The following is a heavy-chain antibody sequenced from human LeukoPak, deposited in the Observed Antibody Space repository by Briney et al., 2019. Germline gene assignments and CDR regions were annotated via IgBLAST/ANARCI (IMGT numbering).Heavy chain of an antibody. CDR2: IYPDGRT. Sequence: GGSLRLSCAASGFIVSNNYMSWVRQAPGEGLEWVSVIYPDGRTYYADSVKGRFTISRDNPKNTLYLQMNSLRVEDTAVYYCARADYGYGDWGQGTLVTVSS. V-gene: IGHV3-53*01. CDR1: GFIVSNNY. J-gene: IGHJ4*02. D-gene: IGHD5-18*01. CDR3: ARADYGYGD.